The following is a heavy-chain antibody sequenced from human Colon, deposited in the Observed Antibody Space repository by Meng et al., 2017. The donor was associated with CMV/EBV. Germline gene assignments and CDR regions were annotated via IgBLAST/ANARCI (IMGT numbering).Heavy chain of an antibody. CDR2: ISNGGDTK. CDR3: AREHQLPSTHSYYNHGMDV. CDR1: GFSFSDYY. V-gene: IGHV3-11*04. D-gene: IGHD2-2*01. Sequence: GESLKISCAGSGFSFSDYYMTWIRQAPGKGLEWISYISNGGDTKHYADSVKDRFTISRDNARNSVYLQMDSLRADDTAVYYCAREHQLPSTHSYYNHGMDVWGQGTTVTVSS. J-gene: IGHJ6*02.